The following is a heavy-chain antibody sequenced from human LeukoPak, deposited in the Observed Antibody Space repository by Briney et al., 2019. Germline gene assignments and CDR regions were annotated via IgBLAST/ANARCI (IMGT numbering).Heavy chain of an antibody. D-gene: IGHD2-8*01. J-gene: IGHJ4*02. CDR3: ATSDIVLMVYAPFDY. CDR1: GYTLTELS. Sequence: GASVKVSCKVSGYTLTELSMHWVRQAPGKGLEWMGGFDPEDGETIYAQKFQGRVTMTEDTSTDTAYMELSSLRSEDTAVYYCATSDIVLMVYAPFDYWGPGTLVTVSS. V-gene: IGHV1-24*01. CDR2: FDPEDGET.